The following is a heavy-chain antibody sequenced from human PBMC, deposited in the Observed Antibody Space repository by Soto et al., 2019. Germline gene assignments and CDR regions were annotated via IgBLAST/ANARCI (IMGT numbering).Heavy chain of an antibody. Sequence: SEPLSVTCSGSGGSISLADNYWRWIRQAPGKGLEWIGYIYYSGSIFYNPSLESRVTISVDTSKNQFSLKLRSVTAADTAVYYCGRDDCKGFHGSDYYGLDAWAQGTAVPVSS. CDR3: GRDDCKGFHGSDYYGLDA. CDR2: IYYSGSI. V-gene: IGHV4-30-4*08. CDR1: GGSISLADNY. D-gene: IGHD3-22*01. J-gene: IGHJ6*02.